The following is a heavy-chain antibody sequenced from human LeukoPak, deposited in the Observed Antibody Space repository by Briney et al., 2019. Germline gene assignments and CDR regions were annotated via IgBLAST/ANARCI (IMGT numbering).Heavy chain of an antibody. D-gene: IGHD6-25*01. V-gene: IGHV3-21*01. CDR3: ARGAATVDY. Sequence: SGGSLRLSCASSGFTFSSYNMNWVRQAPGKGLEWISSISSSSSYIYYADSVKGRFTISRDNAKNSLYLQMNSLRAEDTAVYYCARGAATVDYWGQGTLVTVSS. CDR2: ISSSSSYI. J-gene: IGHJ4*02. CDR1: GFTFSSYN.